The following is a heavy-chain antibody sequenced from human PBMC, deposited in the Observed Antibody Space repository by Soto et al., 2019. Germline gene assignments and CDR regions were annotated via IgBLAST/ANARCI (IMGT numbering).Heavy chain of an antibody. J-gene: IGHJ2*01. CDR2: IYYSGST. D-gene: IGHD1-1*01. Sequence: PSETLSLTCTVSGGSTSSSSYYWGWIRQPPGKGLEWIGSIYYSGSTYYNPSLRSRVTISVDTSKNQFSLKLSSVTAADTAVYYCARHPLDVSHQEILYWYFDLWGRGTLVTVSS. CDR1: GGSTSSSSYY. CDR3: ARHPLDVSHQEILYWYFDL. V-gene: IGHV4-39*01.